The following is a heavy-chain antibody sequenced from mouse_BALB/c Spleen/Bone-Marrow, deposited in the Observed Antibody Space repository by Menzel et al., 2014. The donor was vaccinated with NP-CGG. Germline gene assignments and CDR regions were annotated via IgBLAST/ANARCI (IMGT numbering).Heavy chain of an antibody. Sequence: EVKLEESGGGLVKPGGSLKLSCAASGFAFSRYDMSWVRQTPEKRLEWVAYISSGGGSTYYPDTVKGRFTISRDNAKNTLCLQMSSLKSEDTAMYYCARHDYYGNPFAYWGQGTLVTVSA. CDR1: GFAFSRYD. V-gene: IGHV5-12-1*01. CDR2: ISSGGGST. J-gene: IGHJ3*01. CDR3: ARHDYYGNPFAY. D-gene: IGHD2-1*01.